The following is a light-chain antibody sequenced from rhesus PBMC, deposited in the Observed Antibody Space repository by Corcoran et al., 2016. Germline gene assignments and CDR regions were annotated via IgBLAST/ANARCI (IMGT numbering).Light chain of an antibody. CDR2: AAS. J-gene: IGKJ1*01. CDR3: QQGDSIPRT. Sequence: DIQMSQSPSSLSASVGDKVTITCRASQDISNALAWYQQKPGNAPNLLIYAASSLQRGVPSRFSGSRSGADFTLTISSLQPEDFATYYCQQGDSIPRTFGQGTKVEIK. V-gene: IGKV1-33*02. CDR1: QDISNA.